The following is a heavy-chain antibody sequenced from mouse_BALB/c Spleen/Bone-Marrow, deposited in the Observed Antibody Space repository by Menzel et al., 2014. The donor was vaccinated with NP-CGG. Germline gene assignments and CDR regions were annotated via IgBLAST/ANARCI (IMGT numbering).Heavy chain of an antibody. CDR3: ARIYSDFDGFAH. J-gene: IGHJ3*01. CDR2: IWGGGST. Sequence: VKLVESEPGLVAPSQSLSITCTVSGFSLTDCGVSWIRQPPGKGLEWLGVIWGGGSTYYNSALKSRLSISKDNSKSQVFLKMNSPQTDDTAMYYCARIYSDFDGFAHWGQGTLVTVSA. CDR1: GFSLTDCG. V-gene: IGHV2-6-5*01. D-gene: IGHD2-4*01.